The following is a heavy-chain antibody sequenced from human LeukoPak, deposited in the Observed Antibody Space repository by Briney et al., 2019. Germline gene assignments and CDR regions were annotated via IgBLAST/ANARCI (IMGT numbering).Heavy chain of an antibody. CDR3: AEAGSAGYYYYYMDV. V-gene: IGHV3-43*01. CDR2: ISSDGGSK. CDR1: GFTFDDYT. Sequence: PGGSLRLSCAASGFTFDDYTMHWGRHATGKGLKWVSLISSDGGSKYYADSVKGRFTISRDNSKNSLYLQMNSLRTEGTALYYCAEAGSAGYYYYYMDVWGKGTTVTISS. J-gene: IGHJ6*03. D-gene: IGHD3-10*01.